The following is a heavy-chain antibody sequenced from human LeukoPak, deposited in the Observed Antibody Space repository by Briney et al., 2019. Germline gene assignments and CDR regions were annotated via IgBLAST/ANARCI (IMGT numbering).Heavy chain of an antibody. CDR1: GFAFSSYE. CDR2: ISSSGSTI. CDR3: ARGENANYYYDSSGYYYP. J-gene: IGHJ5*02. Sequence: GGSLRLSCAASGFAFSSYEMNWVRQAPGKGLEWVSYISSSGSTIYYADSVKGRFTISRDNAKNSLYLQMNSLRAEDTAVYYCARGENANYYYDSSGYYYPWGQGTLVTVSS. V-gene: IGHV3-48*03. D-gene: IGHD3-22*01.